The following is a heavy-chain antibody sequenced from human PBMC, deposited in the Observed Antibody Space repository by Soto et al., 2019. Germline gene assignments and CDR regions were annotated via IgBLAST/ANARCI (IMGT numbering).Heavy chain of an antibody. CDR2: IIPIFGTA. J-gene: IGHJ6*04. Sequence: SVKVSCKASGGTFSSYAISWVRQAPGQGLEWMGGIIPIFGTANYAQKFQGRVTITADESTSTAYMELSSLRSEDTAVYYCAREYSGYDLYYYDYGMDVWGEGTTFTVSS. CDR1: GGTFSSYA. CDR3: AREYSGYDLYYYDYGMDV. V-gene: IGHV1-69*13. D-gene: IGHD5-12*01.